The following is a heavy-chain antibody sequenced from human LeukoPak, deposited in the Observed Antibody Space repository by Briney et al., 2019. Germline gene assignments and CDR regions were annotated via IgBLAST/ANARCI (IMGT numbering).Heavy chain of an antibody. D-gene: IGHD3-3*01. CDR3: AGAHLEWLWCWFDP. J-gene: IGHJ5*02. CDR2: IKQDGSEK. Sequence: GGSLRLSCAASGFTFSSYWMSWVRQAPGKGLEWVANIKQDGSEKYYVDSVKGRFTISRDNAKNSLYLQMNSLRAEDTAVYYCAGAHLEWLWCWFDPWGQGTLVTVSS. V-gene: IGHV3-7*01. CDR1: GFTFSSYW.